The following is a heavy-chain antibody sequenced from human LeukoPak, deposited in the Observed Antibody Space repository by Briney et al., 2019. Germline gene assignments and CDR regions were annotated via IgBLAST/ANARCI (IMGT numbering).Heavy chain of an antibody. Sequence: GGSLRLSCAASGFTFRNYAMTWVRQTPGEGLQWVSAITSNGQTTVYAESVKGRFTISRDNSRDTVHLEIKSLRAEDTAVYYCAEFATTVTTRGNFDYWGQGTLVTVSS. J-gene: IGHJ4*02. V-gene: IGHV3-23*01. CDR1: GFTFRNYA. CDR2: ITSNGQTT. CDR3: AEFATTVTTRGNFDY. D-gene: IGHD4-17*01.